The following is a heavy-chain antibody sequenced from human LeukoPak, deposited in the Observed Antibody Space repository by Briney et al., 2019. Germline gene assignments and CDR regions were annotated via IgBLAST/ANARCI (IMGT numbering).Heavy chain of an antibody. V-gene: IGHV4-30-4*08. CDR1: GGSISSGDYY. J-gene: IGHJ5*02. CDR2: IYYSGST. D-gene: IGHD2-8*01. Sequence: SQILSLTCTVSGGSISSGDYYWSWIRQPPGKGLEWIGYIYYSGSTYYNPSLKSRVTISVDTSKNQFSLKLSSVTAADTTVYYCARALYRSWFDPWGQGTLVTVSS. CDR3: ARALYRSWFDP.